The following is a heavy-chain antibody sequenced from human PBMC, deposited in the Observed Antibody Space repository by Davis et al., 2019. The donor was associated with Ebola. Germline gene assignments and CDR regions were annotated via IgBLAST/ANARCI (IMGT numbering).Heavy chain of an antibody. Sequence: GESLKISCAASGFTFSSYSMNWVRQAPGKGLEWVSSISSSSSYIYYADSVKGRFTISRDNAKNSLYLQMNSLRAEDTAVYYCARDSISGTFYSAQFDPWGQGTLVTVSS. D-gene: IGHD1-7*01. CDR2: ISSSSSYI. V-gene: IGHV3-21*01. J-gene: IGHJ5*02. CDR3: ARDSISGTFYSAQFDP. CDR1: GFTFSSYS.